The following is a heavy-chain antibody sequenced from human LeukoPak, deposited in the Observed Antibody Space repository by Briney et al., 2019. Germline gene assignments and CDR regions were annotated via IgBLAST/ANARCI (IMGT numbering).Heavy chain of an antibody. CDR1: GFTFSSYG. CDR3: AKSSSSWSRGAFDI. V-gene: IGHV3-30*18. D-gene: IGHD6-13*01. J-gene: IGHJ3*02. Sequence: GRSLRLSCAASGFTFSSYGMHWVRQAPGKGLEWVAVISYDGSNKYYADSVKGRFTISRDNSKNTLYLQMNSLRAEDTAVYYCAKSSSSWSRGAFDIWGQGTMVTVSS. CDR2: ISYDGSNK.